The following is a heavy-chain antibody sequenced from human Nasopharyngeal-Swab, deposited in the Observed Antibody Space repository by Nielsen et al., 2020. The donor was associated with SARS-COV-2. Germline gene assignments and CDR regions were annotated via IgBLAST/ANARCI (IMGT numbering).Heavy chain of an antibody. CDR3: AKDQTYCSGGSCLNYFDY. CDR2: ISGSGGST. D-gene: IGHD2-15*01. V-gene: IGHV3-23*01. Sequence: GGSLRLSCAASGFTFSSYAMSWVRQAPGKGLEWVSAISGSGGSTYYADSVKGRFTISRDNSKNTLYLQMNSLRAEDTAVYYCAKDQTYCSGGSCLNYFDYWGQGTLVTVSS. J-gene: IGHJ4*02. CDR1: GFTFSSYA.